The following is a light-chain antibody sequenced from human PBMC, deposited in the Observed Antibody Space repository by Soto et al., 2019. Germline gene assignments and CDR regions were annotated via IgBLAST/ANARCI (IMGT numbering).Light chain of an antibody. CDR3: QQYGSSPMT. Sequence: SVSARFPSTLSLSPGERPTRSFRASQSVSSSYLAWYQQKPGQAPRLLIYGASSRATGIPDRFSGSGSGTDFTLTISRLEPEDFAVYYCQQYGSSPMTFGQGTRLEIK. V-gene: IGKV3-20*01. J-gene: IGKJ5*01. CDR2: GAS. CDR1: QSVSSSY.